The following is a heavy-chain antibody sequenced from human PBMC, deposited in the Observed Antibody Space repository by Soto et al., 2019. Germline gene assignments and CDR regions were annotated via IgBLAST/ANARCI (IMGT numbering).Heavy chain of an antibody. D-gene: IGHD2-21*02. V-gene: IGHV1-3*05. Sequence: QVQLVQSGAEEKKPGASVKVSCKASGYTFTSYAMHWVRQAPRQRLEWMGWINAGNGNRKYSQKFQGRVTITRDTSASTAYMELSSLRSEDTAVYYCARAWVVVTAPDYWGQGTLVTVSS. CDR3: ARAWVVVTAPDY. J-gene: IGHJ4*02. CDR2: INAGNGNR. CDR1: GYTFTSYA.